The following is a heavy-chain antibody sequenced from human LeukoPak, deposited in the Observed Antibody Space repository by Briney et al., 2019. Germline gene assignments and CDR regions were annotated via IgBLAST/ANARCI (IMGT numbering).Heavy chain of an antibody. D-gene: IGHD2/OR15-2a*01. CDR3: ARDRAGQRYFLYNWFDP. V-gene: IGHV3-33*01. CDR1: GFTFSSYG. J-gene: IGHJ5*02. CDR2: IWYDGSNK. Sequence: GGSLRLSCAASGFTFSSYGMHWVRQVPGKGLEWVAVIWYDGSNKYYADSVKGRFTISRDNSKNTLYLQMNSLRAEDTAVYYCARDRAGQRYFLYNWFDPWGQGTLVTVSS.